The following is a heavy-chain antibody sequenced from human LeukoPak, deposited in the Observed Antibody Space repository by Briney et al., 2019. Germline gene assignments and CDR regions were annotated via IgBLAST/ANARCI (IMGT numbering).Heavy chain of an antibody. CDR2: IYHSGST. CDR1: GGSISGSNW. V-gene: IGHV4-4*02. CDR3: ARGRLHRYVFDY. Sequence: ASETLSLTCAVSGGSISGSNWWSWVRQPPGKGLEWIGEIYHSGSTNYNPSLKSRVTISVDTSKNQFSLKLSSVTAADTAVYYCARGRLHRYVFDYWGQGTLVTVSS. J-gene: IGHJ4*02. D-gene: IGHD4-11*01.